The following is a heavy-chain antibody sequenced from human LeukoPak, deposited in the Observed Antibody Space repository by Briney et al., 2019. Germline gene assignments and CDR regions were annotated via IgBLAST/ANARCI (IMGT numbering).Heavy chain of an antibody. D-gene: IGHD3-22*01. J-gene: IGHJ4*02. CDR3: AGGSGWTTTY. CDR2: IKQDGSEK. Sequence: PGGSLRLSCAASGFTFSSYWMSWVRQAPGKGLEWVGNIKQDGSEKFYVDSVRGRFTISRDNTKNSLYLQMDSVRVEDTAVYYCAGGSGWTTTYWGQGTLVTVSS. V-gene: IGHV3-7*04. CDR1: GFTFSSYW.